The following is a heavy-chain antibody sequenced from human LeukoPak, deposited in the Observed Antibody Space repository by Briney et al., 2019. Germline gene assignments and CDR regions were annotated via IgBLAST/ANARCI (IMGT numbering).Heavy chain of an antibody. CDR2: INHSGGT. J-gene: IGHJ3*01. CDR1: GGSLSDYY. Sequence: PSETLSLTCTVYGGSLSDYYWNWIRQPPGKGLEWIGEINHSGGTKYNPSLKSRVTISVDTSKNQFSLRLISLSGADTAVYYCARRVSGWYSTGAFGLWGQGTMVTVSS. D-gene: IGHD6-19*01. CDR3: ARRVSGWYSTGAFGL. V-gene: IGHV4-34*01.